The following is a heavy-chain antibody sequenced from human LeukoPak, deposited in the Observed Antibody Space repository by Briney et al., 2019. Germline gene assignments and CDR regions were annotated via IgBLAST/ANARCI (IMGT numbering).Heavy chain of an antibody. CDR2: MYSGGRT. D-gene: IGHD6-13*01. CDR3: ARDGAAAASGTWA. V-gene: IGHV3-53*01. Sequence: GCLRLSCAASGFTVGNNYMNCVRQAPGKGLEWISLMYSGGRTHFPDYVKGRFTISRDNSKNTLYLQMNNVRAEDTAVYYCARDGAAAASGTWAWGEGTLVSVS. J-gene: IGHJ5*02. CDR1: GFTVGNNY.